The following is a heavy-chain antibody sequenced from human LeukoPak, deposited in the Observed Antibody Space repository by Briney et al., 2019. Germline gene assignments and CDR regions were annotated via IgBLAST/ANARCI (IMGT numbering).Heavy chain of an antibody. Sequence: GGPLHISWQGSGSRFTSYWIGWVRPLPGKGLGGMGIFFPGDSDTRYSPSFQGQVTISADKSISTAYLQWSSLKASDTAMYYCARQRVVVTAILGFNAFDIWGQGTMVTVSS. CDR3: ARQRVVVTAILGFNAFDI. CDR1: GSRFTSYW. J-gene: IGHJ3*02. D-gene: IGHD2-21*02. CDR2: FFPGDSDT. V-gene: IGHV5-51*01.